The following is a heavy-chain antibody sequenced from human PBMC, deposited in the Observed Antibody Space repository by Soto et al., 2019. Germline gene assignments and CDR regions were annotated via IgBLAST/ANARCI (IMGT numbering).Heavy chain of an antibody. V-gene: IGHV3-23*01. CDR3: AKNNGWDGKSDAFDI. CDR1: GFSFSSFA. Sequence: EVQLLESGGGLVQPGGSLRLSCAASGFSFSSFALTWVRQAPGKGLEWVLAISGSGGHTYYADSVTGRFTISRDNSNNTLYLQMNSLRAEDTALYYCAKNNGWDGKSDAFDIWGQGTMVTVSS. J-gene: IGHJ3*02. D-gene: IGHD6-19*01. CDR2: ISGSGGHT.